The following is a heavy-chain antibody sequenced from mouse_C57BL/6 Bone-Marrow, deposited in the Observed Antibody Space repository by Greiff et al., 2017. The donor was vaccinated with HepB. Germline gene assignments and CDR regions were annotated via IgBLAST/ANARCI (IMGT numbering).Heavy chain of an antibody. V-gene: IGHV1-82*01. CDR3: ASEATVSYWYFDV. Sequence: VKLMESGPELVKPGASVKISCKASGYAFSSSWMNWVKQRPGKGLEWIGRIYPGDGDTNYNGKFKGKATLTADKSSSTAYMQLSSLTSEDSAVYFCASEATVSYWYFDVWGTGTTVTVSS. J-gene: IGHJ1*03. D-gene: IGHD1-1*01. CDR1: GYAFSSSW. CDR2: IYPGDGDT.